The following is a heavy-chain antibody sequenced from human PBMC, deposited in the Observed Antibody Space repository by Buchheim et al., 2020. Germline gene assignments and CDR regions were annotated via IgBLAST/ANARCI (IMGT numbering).Heavy chain of an antibody. CDR2: IDLSDSYT. CDR1: GYSFTSHW. D-gene: IGHD3-3*01. CDR3: AKHDFWSGNSGGYNYYGLDV. Sequence: EVQLVQSGAEVKKPGESLRISCKGSGYSFTSHWISWVRQMPGKGLEWMGRIDLSDSYTNYSPSFQGHVTISGDKFISTAYLQWSSLKASDTAMYYCAKHDFWSGNSGGYNYYGLDVWGQGTT. V-gene: IGHV5-10-1*03. J-gene: IGHJ6*02.